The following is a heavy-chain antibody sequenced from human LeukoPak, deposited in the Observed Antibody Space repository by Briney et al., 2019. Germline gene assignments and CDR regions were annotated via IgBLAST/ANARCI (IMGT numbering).Heavy chain of an antibody. J-gene: IGHJ4*02. CDR2: INSDGSST. CDR1: GFTFSSYW. V-gene: IGHV3-74*01. CDR3: ARAKSPYDFWSGYPDY. D-gene: IGHD3-3*01. Sequence: PGGSLRLSCAASGFTFSSYWMHWVRQAPGKGLVWVSRINSDGSSTSYADSVKGRFTISRDNAKNTLYLQTNSLRAEDTAVYYCARAKSPYDFWSGYPDYWGQGTLVTVSS.